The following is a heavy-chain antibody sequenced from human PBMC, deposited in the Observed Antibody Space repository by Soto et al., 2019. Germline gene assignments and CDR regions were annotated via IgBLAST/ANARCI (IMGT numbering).Heavy chain of an antibody. V-gene: IGHV3-23*01. CDR2: ISGSGGST. Sequence: PGGSLSLSCAASGFPFSSYSMSWVRQAPGKGLEWVSAISGSGGSTYYADSVKGRFTISRDNSKNTLYLQMNSLRAEDTAVYYCAKDLSSGSYTYYYYGMDVWGQGTTVTVSS. CDR3: AKDLSSGSYTYYYYGMDV. J-gene: IGHJ6*02. D-gene: IGHD3-10*01. CDR1: GFPFSSYS.